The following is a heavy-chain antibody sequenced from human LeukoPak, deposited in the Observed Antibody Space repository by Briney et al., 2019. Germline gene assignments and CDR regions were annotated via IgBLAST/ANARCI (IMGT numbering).Heavy chain of an antibody. CDR2: TYYSGST. CDR1: GGSISSSSYY. J-gene: IGHJ4*02. V-gene: IGHV4-39*01. CDR3: ASTLGELSFTYY. D-gene: IGHD3-16*02. Sequence: SETLSLTCTVSGGSISSSSYYWGWIRQPPGKGLEWIGSTYYSGSTYYNPSLKSRVTISVDTSKNQFSLKLSSVTAADTAVYYCASTLGELSFTYYWGQGTLVTVSS.